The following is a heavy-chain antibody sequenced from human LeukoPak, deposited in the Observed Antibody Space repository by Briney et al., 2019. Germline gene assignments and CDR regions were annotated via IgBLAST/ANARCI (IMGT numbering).Heavy chain of an antibody. J-gene: IGHJ4*02. V-gene: IGHV3-15*01. CDR1: GFSFSNAW. CDR3: AKDPVLRFLEWFGAFDY. Sequence: GGSLRLSCAGSGFSFSNAWMSWVRQAPGKGLEWVGRTKSKIDGGTTDYADSVKGRFTISRDNSKNTLYLQMNSLRAEDTAVYYCAKDPVLRFLEWFGAFDYWGQGTLVTVSS. CDR2: TKSKIDGGTT. D-gene: IGHD3-3*01.